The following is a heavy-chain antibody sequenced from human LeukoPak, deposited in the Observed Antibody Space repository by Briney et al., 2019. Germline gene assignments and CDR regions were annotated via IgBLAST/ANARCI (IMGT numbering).Heavy chain of an antibody. D-gene: IGHD1-14*01. J-gene: IGHJ3*02. Sequence: SQTLSLTCTVSGGSISSGDYYWGWIRQPPGKGLEWIGSIYYSGSTYYNPSLKSRDTISVDTSKNQFSLKLSSVTAADTAVYYCARRADPGPGDAFDIWGQGTMVTVSS. CDR2: IYYSGST. CDR1: GGSISSGDYY. CDR3: ARRADPGPGDAFDI. V-gene: IGHV4-39*07.